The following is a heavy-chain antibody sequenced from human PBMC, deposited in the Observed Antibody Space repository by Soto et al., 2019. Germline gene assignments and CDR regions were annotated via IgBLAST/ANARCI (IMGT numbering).Heavy chain of an antibody. CDR1: GVTVSNYV. Sequence: GGSVRVSCAVSGVTVSNYVMAWVRHDPAKGLEYVSSITGNGVSTYYAQSVKGRFNISRDNSNNTLYVQMNSLTGEDTAIYFSSKCGASNTCISTGFEPWGQGTLVIGSS. V-gene: IGHV3-23*01. CDR3: SKCGASNTCISTGFEP. CDR2: ITGNGVST. J-gene: IGHJ5*02. D-gene: IGHD2-15*01.